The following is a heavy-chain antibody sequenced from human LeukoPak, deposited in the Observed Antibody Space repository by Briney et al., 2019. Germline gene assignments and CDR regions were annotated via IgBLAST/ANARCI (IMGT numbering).Heavy chain of an antibody. J-gene: IGHJ4*02. D-gene: IGHD2-21*02. CDR2: INPNSGGT. V-gene: IGHV1-2*02. Sequence: ASVKVSCKASGYTFTGYYVHWVRQAPGQGLEWMGWINPNSGGTNYAQKFQGRVTMTTDTSISTVYMELSSLTSDDTAVYYCARLAQCGGDCSASGNWGQGALVTVSS. CDR1: GYTFTGYY. CDR3: ARLAQCGGDCSASGN.